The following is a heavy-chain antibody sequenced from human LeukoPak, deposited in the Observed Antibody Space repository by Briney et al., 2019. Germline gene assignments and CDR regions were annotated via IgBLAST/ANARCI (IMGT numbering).Heavy chain of an antibody. V-gene: IGHV1-2*04. CDR3: ARTAGSGWYLYYFDY. D-gene: IGHD6-19*01. CDR1: GYTFTVYY. Sequence: ASVKVSCKASGYTFTVYYMHWVRQAPGQGLEWMGWINPNSGGTNYAQKFQGWVTMTRDTSISTAYMELSRLRSDDTAVYYCARTAGSGWYLYYFDYWGQGTLVTVSS. CDR2: INPNSGGT. J-gene: IGHJ4*02.